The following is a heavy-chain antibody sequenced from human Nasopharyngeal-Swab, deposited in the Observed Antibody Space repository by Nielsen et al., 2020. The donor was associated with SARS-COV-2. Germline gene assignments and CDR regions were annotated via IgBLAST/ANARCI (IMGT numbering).Heavy chain of an antibody. CDR3: ATGSSSGWFFDY. CDR2: IHGDGTST. CDR1: GFTFRNYW. D-gene: IGHD6-19*01. V-gene: IGHV3-74*01. J-gene: IGHJ4*02. Sequence: GESLKISCEASGFTFRNYWMHWVRQAPGKGLVWVSRIHGDGTSTSYGDSVKGRFTISRDNAKNSLFLQMNSLRAEDTAVYYCATGSSSGWFFDYWGQGTLVTVSS.